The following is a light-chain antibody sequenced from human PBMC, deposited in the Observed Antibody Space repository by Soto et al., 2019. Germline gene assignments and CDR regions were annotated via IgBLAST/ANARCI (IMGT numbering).Light chain of an antibody. CDR1: QSVSSSY. CDR2: VAS. CDR3: QQYGRSLWT. V-gene: IGKV3-20*01. J-gene: IGKJ1*01. Sequence: EIVLTQSPGTLSLSPGERATLSCRASQSVSSSYLAWYQQKPGQAPRLLIYVASSRAPGIPDRFSGSGSGTDFTLTISRLEPEDFAVYYCQQYGRSLWTFGQGTKVDI.